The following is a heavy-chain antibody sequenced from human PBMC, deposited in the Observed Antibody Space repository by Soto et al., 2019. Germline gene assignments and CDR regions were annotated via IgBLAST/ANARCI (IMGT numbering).Heavy chain of an antibody. Sequence: GGSLRLSCAASGFTFSSYGMHWVRQAPGKGLEWVAVISYDGSNKYYADSVKGRFTISRDNSKNTLYLQMNSLRAEDTTVYYCAKDLTGYFDYWGQGTLVTVSS. CDR3: AKDLTGYFDY. V-gene: IGHV3-30*18. CDR2: ISYDGSNK. J-gene: IGHJ4*02. D-gene: IGHD3-10*01. CDR1: GFTFSSYG.